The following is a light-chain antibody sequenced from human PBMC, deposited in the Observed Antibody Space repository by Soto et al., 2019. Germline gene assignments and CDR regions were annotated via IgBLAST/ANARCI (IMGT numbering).Light chain of an antibody. CDR2: DAS. CDR1: QGISGR. V-gene: IGKV1-9*01. Sequence: DIQLTQSPSFLSVSGGDRVTITCRASQGISGRLTWYQQKPGKAPNILIYDASTLQSGVPSRFRGSGSGTEFTLTISRLQPEDFESYYCQQLAYYPLTFGGGTKVDIK. J-gene: IGKJ4*01. CDR3: QQLAYYPLT.